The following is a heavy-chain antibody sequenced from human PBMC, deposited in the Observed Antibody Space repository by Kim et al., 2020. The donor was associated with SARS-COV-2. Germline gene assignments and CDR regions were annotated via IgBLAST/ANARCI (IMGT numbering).Heavy chain of an antibody. CDR3: ARDGRAGYNWFDP. J-gene: IGHJ5*02. Sequence: YYPPSLKRLLTMSLDTSQNQFSLKMTSVTAADTAVYFCARDGRAGYNWFDPWGQGTLVTVSS. D-gene: IGHD2-15*01. V-gene: IGHV4-31*01.